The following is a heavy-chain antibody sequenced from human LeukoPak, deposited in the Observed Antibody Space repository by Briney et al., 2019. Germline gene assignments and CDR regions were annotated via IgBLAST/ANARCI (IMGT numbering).Heavy chain of an antibody. J-gene: IGHJ3*02. CDR2: INPSGGST. CDR1: GYTFTSYY. Sequence: ASVKVSCKASGYTFTSYYMHWVRQAPGQGLEWMGIINPSGGSTSYAQKFQGGVTMTRDTSTSTVYMELSSLRSEDTAVYYCARSGWDDAFDIWGQGTMVTVSS. D-gene: IGHD6-19*01. V-gene: IGHV1-46*01. CDR3: ARSGWDDAFDI.